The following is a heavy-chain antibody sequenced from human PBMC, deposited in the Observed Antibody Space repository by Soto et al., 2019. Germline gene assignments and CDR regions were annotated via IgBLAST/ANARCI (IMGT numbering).Heavy chain of an antibody. Sequence: PGGSLRLSCAASGFTFSNAWINWVRQAPGKGLEWVGRIKSKTAGGTTDFAAPVKGRFAISRDDSKNMVYLQMNSLKTEDTALYFCPTDSYSAMKVNRFDYWGQGTLVTVSS. CDR2: IKSKTAGGTT. CDR3: PTDSYSAMKVNRFDY. D-gene: IGHD1-26*01. CDR1: GFTFSNAW. V-gene: IGHV3-15*07. J-gene: IGHJ4*01.